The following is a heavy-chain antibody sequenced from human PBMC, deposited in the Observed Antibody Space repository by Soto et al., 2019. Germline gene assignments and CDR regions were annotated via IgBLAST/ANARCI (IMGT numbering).Heavy chain of an antibody. J-gene: IGHJ5*02. D-gene: IGHD2-2*01. CDR3: ARGLRRQLLNWFDP. V-gene: IGHV4-59*01. CDR2: IYYIGST. CDR1: GGSISSYY. Sequence: SETLSLTCTVAGGSISSYYWSWIRQPPGKGLEWIGYIYYIGSTNYNPSLKSRVTISVDTSKNQFSLKLSSVTAADTAVYYCARGLRRQLLNWFDPWGQGTLVTVS.